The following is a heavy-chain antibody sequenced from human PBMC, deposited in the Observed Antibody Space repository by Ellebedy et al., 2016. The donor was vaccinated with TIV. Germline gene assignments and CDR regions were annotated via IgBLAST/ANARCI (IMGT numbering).Heavy chain of an antibody. Sequence: MPSETLSLTCTVSGGSISSYSWSWIRQPAGEGLEWIGRIFTSGSTNFNPSLKSRVTMSVDTPEKQFSLRLTSVTAADTAVYYCARARGQYLYGSGSYFTNWGQGEVVTVSS. CDR2: IFTSGST. CDR1: GGSISSYS. CDR3: ARARGQYLYGSGSYFTN. D-gene: IGHD3-10*01. J-gene: IGHJ4*02. V-gene: IGHV4-4*07.